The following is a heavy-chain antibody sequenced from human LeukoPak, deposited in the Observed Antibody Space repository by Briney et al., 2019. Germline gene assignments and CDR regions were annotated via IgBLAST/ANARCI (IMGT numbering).Heavy chain of an antibody. CDR1: GGSFSGYY. J-gene: IGHJ4*02. CDR2: INHSGST. V-gene: IGHV4-34*01. CDR3: RYYDFWSGYYVDDY. D-gene: IGHD3-3*01. Sequence: SETLSLTCAVYGGSFSGYYWSWIRQPPGKGLEWIGEINHSGSTNYNPSLKSRVTISVDTSKNQFSLKLSSVTAADTAVYYCRYYDFWSGYYVDDYWGQGTLVTVSS.